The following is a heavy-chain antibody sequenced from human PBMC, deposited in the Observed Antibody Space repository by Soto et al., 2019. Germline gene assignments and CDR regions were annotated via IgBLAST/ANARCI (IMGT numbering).Heavy chain of an antibody. CDR3: VRGPVDGDHGRFDP. Sequence: EVQLVESGGDLIQPGGSLRLSCRTSGFTFSRYWMHWFRQPPGKGLVWISRVSIDGTTTTYADSVKGRFTISRDNDKNXLFLQMNSLRVDDTAVYYCVRGPVDGDHGRFDPWGQGTLVTVS. CDR1: GFTFSRYW. CDR2: VSIDGTTT. J-gene: IGHJ5*02. D-gene: IGHD2-21*01. V-gene: IGHV3-74*03.